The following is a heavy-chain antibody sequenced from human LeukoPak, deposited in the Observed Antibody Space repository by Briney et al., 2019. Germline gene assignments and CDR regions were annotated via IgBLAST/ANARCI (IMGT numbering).Heavy chain of an antibody. Sequence: SVKVSCKASGDTFSSYAIGWVLQAPGQGLEWIGGIIPIFGTANYAQKFQGRVTITADESTSTAYMELSSLRSEDTAVYYCARDLEDCSSTSCPLNWFDPWGQGTLVTVSS. CDR1: GDTFSSYA. V-gene: IGHV1-69*13. CDR2: IIPIFGTA. J-gene: IGHJ5*02. CDR3: ARDLEDCSSTSCPLNWFDP. D-gene: IGHD2-2*01.